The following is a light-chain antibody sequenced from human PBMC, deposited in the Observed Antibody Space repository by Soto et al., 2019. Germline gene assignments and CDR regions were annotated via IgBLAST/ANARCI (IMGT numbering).Light chain of an antibody. CDR2: GAS. V-gene: IGKV3-20*01. Sequence: EIVLTQSPATLSLSPGERVTLSCRASQSVSSSYLAWYQQKPGQAPRLLIYGASSRATGIPDRFSGSGSGTAFALTISRLDPEDFAVYYCQQYGSSPRTFGQGTKVEIK. CDR1: QSVSSSY. J-gene: IGKJ1*01. CDR3: QQYGSSPRT.